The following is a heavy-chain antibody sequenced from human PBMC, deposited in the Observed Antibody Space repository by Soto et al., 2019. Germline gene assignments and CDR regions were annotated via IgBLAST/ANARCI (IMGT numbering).Heavy chain of an antibody. J-gene: IGHJ4*02. CDR2: IYWDDDH. Sequence: QITLRESGTALVRPTQTLTLTCTFSGFSLSSNGVGVGWIRQPPGKALEWLALIYWDDDHRYSPSLKTRLTITKDTSKSQVVLTMTKLDPVYTATYYCAREMYYSTYFDSWGQGTLVTVSS. V-gene: IGHV2-5*02. CDR1: GFSLSSNGVG. D-gene: IGHD3-10*01. CDR3: AREMYYSTYFDS.